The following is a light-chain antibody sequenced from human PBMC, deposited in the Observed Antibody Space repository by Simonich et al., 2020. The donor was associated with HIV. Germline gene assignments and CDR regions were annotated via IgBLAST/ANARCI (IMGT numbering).Light chain of an antibody. CDR1: SSNIGAGYD. CDR2: GTS. V-gene: IGLV1-40*01. J-gene: IGLJ3*02. Sequence: QSVLTQPPSVSGAPGQRVTISCTGSSSNIGAGYDVPWYQQLPGTAPKLLIYGTSNRPAGVPDRFAGSKSGTSASLAISGLQSEEEAAYYCAAWDDSLNGPVFGGGTKLTVL. CDR3: AAWDDSLNGPV.